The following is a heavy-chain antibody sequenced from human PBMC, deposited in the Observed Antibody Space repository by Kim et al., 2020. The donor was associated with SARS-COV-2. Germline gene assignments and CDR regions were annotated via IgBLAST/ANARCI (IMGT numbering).Heavy chain of an antibody. CDR3: ATSTGTRGFADAFDI. D-gene: IGHD1-1*01. CDR1: GYTLTELS. V-gene: IGHV1-24*01. CDR2: FDPEDGET. Sequence: ASVKVSCKVSGYTLTELSMHWVRQAPGKGLEWMGGFDPEDGETIYAQKFQGRVTMTEDTSTDTAYMELSSLRSEDTAVYYCATSTGTRGFADAFDIWGQGTMVTVSS. J-gene: IGHJ3*02.